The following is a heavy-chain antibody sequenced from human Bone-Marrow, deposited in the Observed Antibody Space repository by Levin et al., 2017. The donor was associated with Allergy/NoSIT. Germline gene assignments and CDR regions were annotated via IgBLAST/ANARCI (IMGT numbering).Heavy chain of an antibody. D-gene: IGHD3-10*01. CDR1: GFTFSSYA. CDR3: ARNRADHSWFDWFDP. V-gene: IGHV3-30-3*01. J-gene: IGHJ5*02. CDR2: ISYDGSNK. Sequence: GESLKISCAASGFTFSSYAMHWVRQAPGKGLEWVALISYDGSNKFYADSVKGRFTISRDDSKNRLYLQMNSLRPEDTAVYFCARNRADHSWFDWFDPWGQGTLVTVSS.